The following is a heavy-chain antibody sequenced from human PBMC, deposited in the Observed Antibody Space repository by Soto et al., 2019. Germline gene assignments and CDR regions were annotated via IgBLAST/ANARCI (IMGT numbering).Heavy chain of an antibody. D-gene: IGHD6-13*01. CDR1: GGSFSGYY. CDR2: INHSGST. V-gene: IGHV4-34*01. Sequence: SETLSLTCAVYGGSFSGYYWSWIRQPPGKGLEWIGEINHSGSTNYNPSLKSRVTISVDTSKNQFSLKLSSVTAADTAVYYCARVSSSWCDPWGQGTLVTVSS. J-gene: IGHJ5*02. CDR3: ARVSSSWCDP.